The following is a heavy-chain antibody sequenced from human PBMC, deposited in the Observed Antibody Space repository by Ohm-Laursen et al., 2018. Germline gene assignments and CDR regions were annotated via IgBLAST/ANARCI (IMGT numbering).Heavy chain of an antibody. D-gene: IGHD6-13*01. J-gene: IGHJ4*02. CDR2: IKPDASEE. Sequence: SLRLSCAASGFTMRNYWMSWVRQAPGRGLEWVANIKPDASEEHYVDSVKGRFTTSRDNANNSVYLQMNSLRAEDTAVYYCARDPPEDSSWYADYWGQGTLVTVSP. CDR3: ARDPPEDSSWYADY. V-gene: IGHV3-7*01. CDR1: GFTMRNYW.